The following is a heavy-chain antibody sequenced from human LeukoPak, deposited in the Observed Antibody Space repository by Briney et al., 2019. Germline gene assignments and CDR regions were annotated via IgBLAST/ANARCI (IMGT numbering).Heavy chain of an antibody. V-gene: IGHV3-21*01. J-gene: IGHJ4*02. CDR3: ARDRGLYFDY. Sequence: GGSLRLPCAASGFTFSSYSMNWVRQAPGKGLEWVSSISSSSSYIYYADSVKGRFTISRDNAKNSLYLQMNSLRAEDTAVYYCARDRGLYFDYWGQGTLVTVSS. CDR1: GFTFSSYS. CDR2: ISSSSSYI. D-gene: IGHD3-10*01.